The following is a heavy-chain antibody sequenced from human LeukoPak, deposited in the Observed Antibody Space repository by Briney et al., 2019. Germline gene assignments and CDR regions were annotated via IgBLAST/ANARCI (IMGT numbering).Heavy chain of an antibody. CDR1: GGSFSGYY. Sequence: PSETLSLTCAVYGGSFSGYYWSWIRRPPGKGLEWIGEINHSGSTNYNPSLKSRVTISVDTSKNQFSLKLSSVTAADTAVYYCARGVAVAGSFAFDIWGQGTMVTVSS. D-gene: IGHD6-19*01. V-gene: IGHV4-34*01. CDR3: ARGVAVAGSFAFDI. J-gene: IGHJ3*02. CDR2: INHSGST.